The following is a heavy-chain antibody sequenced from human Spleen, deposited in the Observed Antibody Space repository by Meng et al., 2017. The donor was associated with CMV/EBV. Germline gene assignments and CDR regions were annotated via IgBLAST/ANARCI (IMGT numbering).Heavy chain of an antibody. CDR1: GFSLSTGGMS. CDR2: IDWDDDK. Sequence: SGPTLVKPTQTLTLTCTFSGFSLSTGGMSVSWVRQPPGKALEWLAVIDWDDDKYYSTSLKTRLTISKDTSKNQVVLTMTKMDPVDTATYYCTHEVRWRQLAYWGQGTLVTVSS. CDR3: THEVRWRQLAY. J-gene: IGHJ4*02. V-gene: IGHV2-70*12. D-gene: IGHD5-24*01.